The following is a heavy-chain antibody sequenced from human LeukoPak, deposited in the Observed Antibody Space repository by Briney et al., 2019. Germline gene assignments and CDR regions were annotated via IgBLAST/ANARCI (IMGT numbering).Heavy chain of an antibody. V-gene: IGHV3-21*01. CDR2: ISSSSYI. J-gene: IGHJ4*02. Sequence: GGSLRLSCAASGFTFSSYSMNWVRQAPGKGLEWVSSISSSSYIYYADSVKGRFTISRDNAKNSLYLQMNSLRAEDTAVYYCASSPRGELPVDYWGQGTLVTVSS. CDR1: GFTFSSYS. CDR3: ASSPRGELPVDY. D-gene: IGHD1-26*01.